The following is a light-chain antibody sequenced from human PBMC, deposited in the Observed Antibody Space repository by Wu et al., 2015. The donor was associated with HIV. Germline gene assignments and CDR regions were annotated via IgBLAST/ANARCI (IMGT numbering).Light chain of an antibody. V-gene: IGKV1-5*03. J-gene: IGKJ2*01. CDR2: KAS. CDR3: QQYNTYPYT. Sequence: DIQMTQSPSTLSASVGDRVTITCRASQSMSSWLAWYQQKPGKAPKLLIYKASSLESGVPSRFSGSGSGTEFTLTISSLQPDDFATYHCQQYNTYPYTFGQGTKLDIK. CDR1: QSMSSW.